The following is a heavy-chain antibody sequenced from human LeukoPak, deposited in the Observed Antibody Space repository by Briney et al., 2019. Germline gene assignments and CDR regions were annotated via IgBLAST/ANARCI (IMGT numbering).Heavy chain of an antibody. Sequence: SQTLSLTCAISGDSVSSNSATWNWIRRSPSRGLEWLGRTYYRSKWYNDYAESVKSRITINPDTSKNQFSLQLNSVTPEDTAVYFCARDLAGDGGYSYGMVDYWGQGTLVTVSS. V-gene: IGHV6-1*01. J-gene: IGHJ4*02. CDR3: ARDLAGDGGYSYGMVDY. CDR2: TYYRSKWYN. D-gene: IGHD5-18*01. CDR1: GDSVSSNSAT.